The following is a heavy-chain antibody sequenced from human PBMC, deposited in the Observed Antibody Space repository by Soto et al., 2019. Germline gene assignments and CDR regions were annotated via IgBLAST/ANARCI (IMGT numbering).Heavy chain of an antibody. V-gene: IGHV4-34*01. CDR3: ARAPPVQSFWFDP. CDR2: INHSGST. CDR1: GGSFSGYY. J-gene: IGHJ5*02. Sequence: SETLSLTCAVYGGSFSGYYWSWIRQPPGKGLEWIGEINHSGSTNYNPSLKSRVTISVDTSKNQFSLKLSSVTAADTAVYYCARAPPVQSFWFDPWGQGTLVTVSS.